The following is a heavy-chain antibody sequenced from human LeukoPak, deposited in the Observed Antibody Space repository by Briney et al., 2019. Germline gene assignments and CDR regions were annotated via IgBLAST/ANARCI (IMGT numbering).Heavy chain of an antibody. Sequence: ASVKVSCKASGGTFSSYAISWVRQAPGQGLEWMGRIIPIFGIANYAQKFQGRVTITADKSTSTAYMELSRLRSEDTAAYYCARHDSSGYYEYYFDYWGQGTLVTVSS. CDR2: IIPIFGIA. CDR1: GGTFSSYA. V-gene: IGHV1-69*04. J-gene: IGHJ4*02. CDR3: ARHDSSGYYEYYFDY. D-gene: IGHD3-22*01.